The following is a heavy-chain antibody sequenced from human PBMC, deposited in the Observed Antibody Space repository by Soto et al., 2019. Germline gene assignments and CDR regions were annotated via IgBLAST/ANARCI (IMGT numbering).Heavy chain of an antibody. J-gene: IGHJ5*02. CDR3: ARHENSGSYINWFDP. CDR1: GGSISSSSYY. Sequence: PSETLSLTCTVSGGSISSSSYYWGWIRQPPGKGLEWIGSIYYSGSTYYNPSLKSRVTISVDTSKNQFSLKLSSVTAADTAVYYCARHENSGSYINWFDPWGQGTLVTVSS. D-gene: IGHD1-26*01. V-gene: IGHV4-39*01. CDR2: IYYSGST.